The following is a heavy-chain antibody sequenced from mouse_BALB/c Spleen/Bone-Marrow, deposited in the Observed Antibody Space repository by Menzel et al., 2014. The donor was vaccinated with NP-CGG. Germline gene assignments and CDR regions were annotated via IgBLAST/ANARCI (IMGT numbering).Heavy chain of an antibody. CDR3: ARTPRATFYFDY. V-gene: IGHV14-3*02. J-gene: IGHJ2*01. CDR2: NDPANGNT. Sequence: AQLQQSGAELVKPGASVKLSCTASGCNIKDTYMHWVKQRPEQGLEWIGRNDPANGNTKYDPKFQGKATITADTSSNTAYLQLFSLTSEDTAVYYCARTPRATFYFDYWGQGTTLTVSS. CDR1: GCNIKDTY. D-gene: IGHD3-1*01.